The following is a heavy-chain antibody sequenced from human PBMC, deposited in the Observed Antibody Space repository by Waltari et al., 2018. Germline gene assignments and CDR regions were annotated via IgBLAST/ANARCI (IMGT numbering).Heavy chain of an antibody. J-gene: IGHJ6*03. CDR3: ARGRVVVPAAIFYYYYYMDV. V-gene: IGHV4-34*01. D-gene: IGHD2-2*02. Sequence: QVQLQQWGAGLLKPSETLSLTCAVYGGSFSGYYWSWIRQPPGKGLEWIGEINHSGSTNYNPSLMRRVTISVDTSKNQFSLKLSSVTAADTAVYYCARGRVVVPAAIFYYYYYMDVWGKGTTVTISS. CDR1: GGSFSGYY. CDR2: INHSGST.